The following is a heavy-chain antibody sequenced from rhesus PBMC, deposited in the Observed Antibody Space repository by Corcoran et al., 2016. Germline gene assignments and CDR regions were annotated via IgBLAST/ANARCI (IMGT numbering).Heavy chain of an antibody. D-gene: IGHD1-7*02. Sequence: QVQLQESGPGLVKPSETLSLTCAVPGSSLSSGYGWSWFAQPPGKGLEWIGFIGCSSGSTNYHPSLKSRVTISKDTSKNQFSLKLSSVTAADTAVYYCARGLNWNEFDYWGQGVLVTVSS. CDR3: ARGLNWNEFDY. CDR1: GSSLSSGYG. CDR2: IGCSSGST. J-gene: IGHJ4*01. V-gene: IGHV4-127*01.